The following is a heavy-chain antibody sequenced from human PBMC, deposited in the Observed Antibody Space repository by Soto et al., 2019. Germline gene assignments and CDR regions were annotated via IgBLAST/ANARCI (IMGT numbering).Heavy chain of an antibody. D-gene: IGHD1-26*01. Sequence: QVQLVQSGAEVKKPGASVKVSCKASGYTFSSYGISWVRQAPGQGLEWLGWISAYNGNTKYAQKLQGRVTMTTDPATSTAYIELSSLRSDYTAVYYCAISAVGTTLDFDYWGQGTLVTVSS. CDR1: GYTFSSYG. CDR2: ISAYNGNT. CDR3: AISAVGTTLDFDY. J-gene: IGHJ4*02. V-gene: IGHV1-18*01.